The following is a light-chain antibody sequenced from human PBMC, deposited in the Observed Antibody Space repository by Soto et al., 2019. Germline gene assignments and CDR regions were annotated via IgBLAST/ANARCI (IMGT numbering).Light chain of an antibody. CDR1: QSVSSY. Sequence: EIVLTQSPATLSLSPGERATLSCRASQSVSSYLVWYQQKPGQAPRLLIYDASNRATGIPARFSGSGSGTDFTLTISSLEPEDFAVYYCQQRSNWRGITFGPGTKVDIK. CDR3: QQRSNWRGIT. V-gene: IGKV3-11*01. J-gene: IGKJ3*01. CDR2: DAS.